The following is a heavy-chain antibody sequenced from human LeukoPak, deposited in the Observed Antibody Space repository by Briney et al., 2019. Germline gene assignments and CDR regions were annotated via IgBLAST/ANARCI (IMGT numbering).Heavy chain of an antibody. V-gene: IGHV4-34*01. CDR2: INRGGDT. J-gene: IGHJ4*02. CDR1: GGSFSGHY. D-gene: IGHD3-10*01. Sequence: SETLSLTCAVYGGSFSGHYWSWIRQPPGQGLEWIGEINRGGDTDYSPSLKSRVTISLDTSKNQFSLKLGSVTAADTAVYYCARNYGSGSYYRYWGQGTLVTVSS. CDR3: ARNYGSGSYYRY.